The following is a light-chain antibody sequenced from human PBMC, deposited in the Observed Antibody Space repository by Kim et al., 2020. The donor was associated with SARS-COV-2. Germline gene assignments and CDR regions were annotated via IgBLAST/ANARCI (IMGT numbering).Light chain of an antibody. CDR3: QAWDISTVV. J-gene: IGLJ2*01. V-gene: IGLV3-1*01. CDR2: QDN. CDR1: KLRKNY. Sequence: SYELTQPPSVSVSPGQTASITCSGDKLRKNYASWFQQQPGQSPVLVIHQDNKRPSGIPERFSGSNSGNTATLTISGTQAMDEADYYCQAWDISTVVFGGGTQLTVL.